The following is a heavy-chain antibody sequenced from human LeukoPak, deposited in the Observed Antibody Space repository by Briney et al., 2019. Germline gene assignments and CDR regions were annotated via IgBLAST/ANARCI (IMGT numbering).Heavy chain of an antibody. CDR3: ARAQLNLLVDFGMDV. CDR2: INHSGST. D-gene: IGHD1-1*01. V-gene: IGHV4-34*01. J-gene: IGHJ6*02. CDR1: GGSFSGYY. Sequence: PSETLSLSCAVYGGSFSGYYWRWIRQPPGKGLEWIGEINHSGSTNYNPSLKSRVTISVDTSKNQFSLKVTSVTAADTAVYYCARAQLNLLVDFGMDVWGQGTTVTVSS.